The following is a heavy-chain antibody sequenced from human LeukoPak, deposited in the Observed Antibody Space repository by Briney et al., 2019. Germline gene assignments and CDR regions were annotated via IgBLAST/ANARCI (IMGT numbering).Heavy chain of an antibody. CDR2: ISAYNGNT. Sequence: ASVKVSCKASGYTFTGYYMHWVRQAPGQGLEWMGWISAYNGNTNYAQKFQGRVTMTRDMSTSTVYMELSSLRSEDTAVYYCARAPLYCSGGSCLGYFQHWGQGTLVTVSS. J-gene: IGHJ1*01. CDR3: ARAPLYCSGGSCLGYFQH. CDR1: GYTFTGYY. D-gene: IGHD2-15*01. V-gene: IGHV1-2*02.